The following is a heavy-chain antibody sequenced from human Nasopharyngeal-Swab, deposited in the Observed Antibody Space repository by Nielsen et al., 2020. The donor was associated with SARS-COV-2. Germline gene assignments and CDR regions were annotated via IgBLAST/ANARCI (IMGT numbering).Heavy chain of an antibody. V-gene: IGHV4-39*01. CDR2: IYYSGST. CDR1: GGSISSSSYY. Sequence: ESLKISCTVSGGSISSSSYYWGRIRQPPGKGLEWIGRIYYSGSTYYNPSIKSRVTISVDTSKNQFSLKLSSVTAADTAVYYCARQTRIAVAGKGVYYWGQGTLVTVSS. J-gene: IGHJ4*02. D-gene: IGHD6-19*01. CDR3: ARQTRIAVAGKGVYY.